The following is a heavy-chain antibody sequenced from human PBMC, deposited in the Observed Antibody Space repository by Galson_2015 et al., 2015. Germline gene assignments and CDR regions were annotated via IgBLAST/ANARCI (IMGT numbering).Heavy chain of an antibody. Sequence: SLRLSCAASGFTFSSYAMSWVRQAPGKGLEWVSAISGSGGSTYYADSVRGRFTISRDNSKNTLYLQMNSLRAEDTAVYYCAKARGDKGSGSYYKRLGHNWFDPWGQGTLVTVSS. V-gene: IGHV3-23*01. CDR3: AKARGDKGSGSYYKRLGHNWFDP. CDR2: ISGSGGST. J-gene: IGHJ5*02. D-gene: IGHD3-10*01. CDR1: GFTFSSYA.